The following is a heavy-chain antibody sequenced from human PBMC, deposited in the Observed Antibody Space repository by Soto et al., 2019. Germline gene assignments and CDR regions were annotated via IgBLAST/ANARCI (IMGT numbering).Heavy chain of an antibody. CDR1: GFSFSSYG. J-gene: IGHJ5*02. Sequence: QVQLVESGGGVVQPGRSLRLSCAASGFSFSSYGMHWVRQAPGKGLEWVTVMSNDGSKKNYADSVKGRFTISRDNSNNTLYLQMNNLRPEDTAVYYCAKGGTGGVHSNTPIFGPWGQGTLVIVSS. V-gene: IGHV3-30*18. CDR2: MSNDGSKK. CDR3: AKGGTGGVHSNTPIFGP. D-gene: IGHD2-8*02.